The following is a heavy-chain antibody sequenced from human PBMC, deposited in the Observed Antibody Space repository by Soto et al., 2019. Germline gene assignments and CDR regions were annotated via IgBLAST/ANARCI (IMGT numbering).Heavy chain of an antibody. V-gene: IGHV3-30-3*01. CDR1: GFSYSISP. CDR2: ISYDGTNK. J-gene: IGHJ4*02. CDR3: ARDPKTSGGQHWAFNYFDS. Sequence: GSLRLSCAASGFSYSISPMHWVRQAPGKGPEWVALISYDGTNKFYADSVKGRFTISRDNSKSTLYLQVDSLRPEDAAVYYCARDPKTSGGQHWAFNYFDSWGQGTLVTVSS. D-gene: IGHD7-27*01.